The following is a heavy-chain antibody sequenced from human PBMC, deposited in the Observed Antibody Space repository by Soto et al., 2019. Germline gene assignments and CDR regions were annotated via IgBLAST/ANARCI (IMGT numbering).Heavy chain of an antibody. Sequence: EVQLLESGGGLVQPGGSLRLSCAASGFTFHTYAMSWVRQTPGKGLEWISGILGSGGTYYADSVKGRFTISRDNSKNTLYLQMNSRRAEDTAMYYCAKDRQPDGFWPFDHWGQGTLITVSS. CDR3: AKDRQPDGFWPFDH. D-gene: IGHD3-3*01. V-gene: IGHV3-23*01. CDR2: ILGSGGT. CDR1: GFTFHTYA. J-gene: IGHJ4*02.